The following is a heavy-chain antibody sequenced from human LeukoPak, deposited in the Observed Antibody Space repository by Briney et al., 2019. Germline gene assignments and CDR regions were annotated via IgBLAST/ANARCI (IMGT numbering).Heavy chain of an antibody. Sequence: PGGSLRLSCAASGFTFSSYGMHWVRQAPGKGLEWVAFIRYDGSNKYYADSVKGRFTISRDNCKNTLYLQMNSLRAEDTAVYYCAKDLSKGLLYRRGMYYFDYWGQGTLVTVSS. CDR3: AKDLSKGLLYRRGMYYFDY. J-gene: IGHJ4*02. CDR1: GFTFSSYG. CDR2: IRYDGSNK. V-gene: IGHV3-30*02. D-gene: IGHD3-10*01.